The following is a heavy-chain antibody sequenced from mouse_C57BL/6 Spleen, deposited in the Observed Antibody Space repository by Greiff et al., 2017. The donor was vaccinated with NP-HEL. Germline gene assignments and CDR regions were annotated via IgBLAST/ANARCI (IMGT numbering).Heavy chain of an antibody. V-gene: IGHV3-6*01. CDR1: GYSITSGYY. CDR3: AREADCDYFDY. J-gene: IGHJ2*01. CDR2: ISYDGSN. Sequence: EVKLEESGPGLVKPSQSLSLTCSVTGYSITSGYYWNWIRQFPGNKLEWMGYISYDGSNNYNPSLKNRISITRDTSKNQFFLKLNSVTTEDTATYYCAREADCDYFDYWGQGTTLTVSS.